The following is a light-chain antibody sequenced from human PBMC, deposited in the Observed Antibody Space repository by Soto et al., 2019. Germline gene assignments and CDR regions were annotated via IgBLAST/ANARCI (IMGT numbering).Light chain of an antibody. Sequence: EIVMTQSPATLSVFPGERATLSCRASQSVSSNLAWYQQKPGQAPRLLIYGASTRATGIPARFSGSGSGTEFTLTISSLQSEDFAVYYWQQYNNSLGTFGQRTKVDIK. V-gene: IGKV3-15*01. J-gene: IGKJ1*01. CDR2: GAS. CDR1: QSVSSN. CDR3: QQYNNSLGT.